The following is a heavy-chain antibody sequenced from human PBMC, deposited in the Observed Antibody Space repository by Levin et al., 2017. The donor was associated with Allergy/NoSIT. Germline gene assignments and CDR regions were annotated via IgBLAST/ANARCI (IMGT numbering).Heavy chain of an antibody. CDR2: ISSSSSTI. CDR1: GFTFSSYS. V-gene: IGHV3-48*01. J-gene: IGHJ3*02. Sequence: GGSLRLSCAASGFTFSSYSMNWVRQAPGKGLEWVSYISSSSSTIYYADSVKGRFTISRDNAKNSLYLQMNSLRAEDTAVYYCARDELVGGGSAAFDIWGQGTMVTVSS. D-gene: IGHD2-15*01. CDR3: ARDELVGGGSAAFDI.